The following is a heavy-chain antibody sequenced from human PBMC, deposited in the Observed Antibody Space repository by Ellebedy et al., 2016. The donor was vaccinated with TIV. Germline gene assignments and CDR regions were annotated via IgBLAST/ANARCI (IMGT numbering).Heavy chain of an antibody. CDR3: ARDRRGYSYGDFDY. CDR1: GYTFTGYY. D-gene: IGHD5-18*01. V-gene: IGHV1-18*04. J-gene: IGHJ4*02. CDR2: ISAYNGNT. Sequence: ASVKVSCKASGYTFTGYYIHWVRRAPGQGLEWMGWISAYNGNTNYAQKLQGRVTMTTDTSTSTAYMELRSLRSDDTAVYYCARDRRGYSYGDFDYWGQGTLVTVSS.